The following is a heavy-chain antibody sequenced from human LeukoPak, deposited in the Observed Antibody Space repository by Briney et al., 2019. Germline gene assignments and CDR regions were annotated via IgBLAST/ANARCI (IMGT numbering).Heavy chain of an antibody. CDR3: AKDSYDTSI. CDR1: GFTFSSYG. CDR2: ISDSGGRT. Sequence: PGGSLRLSCAASGFTFSSYGMSWVRQAPGKGLEGVSAISDSGGRTFYADSGKGRFTISKDNSKHTLYLQINSLRAEDPAVYYCAKDSYDTSIWGQGTLVTVSS. V-gene: IGHV3-23*01. D-gene: IGHD3-22*01. J-gene: IGHJ4*02.